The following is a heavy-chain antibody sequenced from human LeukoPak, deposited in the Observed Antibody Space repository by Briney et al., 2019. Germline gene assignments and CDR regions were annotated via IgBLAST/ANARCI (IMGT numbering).Heavy chain of an antibody. Sequence: PSQTLSLTCTVSGGSISSGDYYWSWIRQPPGKGLEWIGYIYYSGSTYYNPSLKSRVTISVDTSKNQFSLKLSSVTAADTAVYYCAREAYYYVSGSYYNGLDYWGQGTLVTVSS. CDR3: AREAYYYVSGSYYNGLDY. CDR2: IYYSGST. D-gene: IGHD3-10*01. J-gene: IGHJ4*02. V-gene: IGHV4-30-4*01. CDR1: GGSISSGDYY.